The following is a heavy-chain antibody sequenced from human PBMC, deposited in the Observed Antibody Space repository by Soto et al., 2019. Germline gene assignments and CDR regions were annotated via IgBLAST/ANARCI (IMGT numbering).Heavy chain of an antibody. CDR2: ISYDGGNK. D-gene: IGHD3-9*01. V-gene: IGHV3-30*03. J-gene: IGHJ4*02. CDR1: GFTFSNYG. Sequence: QVQLVESGGGVVQPGRSLRLSCAASGFTFSNYGMHWVRQAPGKGLEWVAVISYDGGNKYYADSVKGRFTISRDNSKNTLYLQMNSLRAEDTAVYYCTTDFEDGGHGGQRTMVNVSS. CDR3: TTDFEDGGH.